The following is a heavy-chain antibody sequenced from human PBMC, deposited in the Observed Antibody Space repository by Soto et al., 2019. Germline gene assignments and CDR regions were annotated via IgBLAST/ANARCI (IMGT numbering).Heavy chain of an antibody. CDR3: ARAGPLTGTTKDAFDI. Sequence: SLRLSCAASGFTFSSYSMNWVRQAPGKGLEWVSSISSSSSYIYYADSVKGRFTISRDNAKNSLYLQMNSLRAEDTAVYYCARAGPLTGTTKDAFDIWGQGTMVTVSS. D-gene: IGHD1-7*01. CDR1: GFTFSSYS. V-gene: IGHV3-21*01. J-gene: IGHJ3*02. CDR2: ISSSSSYI.